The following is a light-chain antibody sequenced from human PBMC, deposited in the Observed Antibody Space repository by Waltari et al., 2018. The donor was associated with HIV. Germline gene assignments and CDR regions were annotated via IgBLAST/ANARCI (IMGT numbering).Light chain of an antibody. CDR2: DDS. V-gene: IGLV3-21*02. Sequence: SYVLTQPPSVSVAPGQTARLTCGGNNIGTKNMHWYQQRPGQAPVLVVSDDSDRPSDIPERFSGSNSANTATLSISRVEARDEADYYCQVWDYNSDRWVFGGGTKLTVL. CDR3: QVWDYNSDRWV. J-gene: IGLJ3*02. CDR1: NIGTKN.